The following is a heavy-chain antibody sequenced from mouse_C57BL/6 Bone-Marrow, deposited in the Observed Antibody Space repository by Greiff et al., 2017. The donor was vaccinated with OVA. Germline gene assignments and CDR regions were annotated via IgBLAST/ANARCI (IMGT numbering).Heavy chain of an antibody. CDR3: TRDGYYLYAMDY. V-gene: IGHV6-6*01. Sequence: EVQLQQSGGGLVQPGGSMKLSCAASGFTFSDAWMDWVRQSPEQGLEWVAEIRNKANNHATYYAESVKGRFTISRDDSKSSVYLQMNSLRAEDTGIYYCTRDGYYLYAMDYWGQGTSVTVSS. J-gene: IGHJ4*01. D-gene: IGHD2-3*01. CDR2: IRNKANNHAT. CDR1: GFTFSDAW.